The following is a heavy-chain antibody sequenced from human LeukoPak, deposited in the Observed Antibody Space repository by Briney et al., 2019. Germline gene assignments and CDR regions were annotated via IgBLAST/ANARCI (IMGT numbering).Heavy chain of an antibody. D-gene: IGHD5-18*01. V-gene: IGHV3-23*01. CDR1: GFTFSSYA. J-gene: IGHJ4*02. CDR2: ISGSGGNT. Sequence: GGSLRLSCAASGFTFSSYAMSWVRQAPGKGLEWVSVISGSGGNTYYADSVKGRFTISRDNSKNTLYLQMNSLRAEDTAVYYCARRYSYGTIDYWGQGTLVTVSS. CDR3: ARRYSYGTIDY.